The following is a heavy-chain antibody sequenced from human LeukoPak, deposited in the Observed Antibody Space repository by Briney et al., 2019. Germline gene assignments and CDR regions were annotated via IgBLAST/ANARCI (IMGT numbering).Heavy chain of an antibody. D-gene: IGHD1-14*01. V-gene: IGHV3-33*01. Sequence: GGSLRLSCAASGFSFSTYGMHWVRQAPGKGLEWVAVIWYDGSNKYYADSVKGRFTISRDNSKNTLYLQTNSLTAEDTAVYYCARASGPFDYWGQGTLVTVSS. CDR2: IWYDGSNK. CDR3: ARASGPFDY. CDR1: GFSFSTYG. J-gene: IGHJ4*02.